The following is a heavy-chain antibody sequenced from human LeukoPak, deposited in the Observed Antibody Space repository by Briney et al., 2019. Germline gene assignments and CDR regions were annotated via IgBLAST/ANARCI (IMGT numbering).Heavy chain of an antibody. CDR1: GYTFTGYY. CDR2: INPNSGGT. CDR3: ARDRISYDYVWGSYRHSSFDY. V-gene: IGHV1-2*02. Sequence: ASVTVSCKASGYTFTGYYMHWVRQAPGQGLEWMGWINPNSGGTNYAQKFQGRVTMTRDTSISTAYMELSRLRSDDSAVYYCARDRISYDYVWGSYRHSSFDYWGQGTLVTVSS. D-gene: IGHD3-16*02. J-gene: IGHJ4*02.